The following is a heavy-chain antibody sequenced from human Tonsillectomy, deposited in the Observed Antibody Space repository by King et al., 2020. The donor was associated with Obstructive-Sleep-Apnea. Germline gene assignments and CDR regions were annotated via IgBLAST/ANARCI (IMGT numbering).Heavy chain of an antibody. Sequence: VQLVESGGGLVKPGGSLRLSCVASGFTFSDYYMSWIRQAPGKGLEWVSYISTRSTYTNYADSVKGRFTISRDNAKKSLNLQMNGLRDEDTAVYYCASGRAVAGFEYWGQGTLVTVSS. J-gene: IGHJ4*02. CDR2: ISTRSTYT. CDR1: GFTFSDYY. V-gene: IGHV3-11*06. CDR3: ASGRAVAGFEY. D-gene: IGHD6-19*01.